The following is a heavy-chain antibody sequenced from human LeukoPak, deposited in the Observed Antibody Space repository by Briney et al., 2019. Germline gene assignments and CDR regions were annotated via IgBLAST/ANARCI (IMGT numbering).Heavy chain of an antibody. CDR1: GFTFSSYW. CDR3: ARESEYSYGHYYYYYYMDV. J-gene: IGHJ6*03. D-gene: IGHD5-18*01. V-gene: IGHV3-7*01. CDR2: IKQDGSEK. Sequence: GGSLRLSCAASGFTFSSYWMSWVRQAPGKGLEWVANIKQDGSEKYYVDSVKGRFTISRDNAKNSLYLQMNSLRAEDTAVYYCARESEYSYGHYYYYYYMDVWGKGTTVTVSS.